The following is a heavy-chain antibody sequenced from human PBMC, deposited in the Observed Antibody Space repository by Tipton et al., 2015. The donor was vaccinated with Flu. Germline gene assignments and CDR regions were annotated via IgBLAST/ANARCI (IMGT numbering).Heavy chain of an antibody. V-gene: IGHV3-7*01. CDR3: ARKGGSRPTDAFDI. J-gene: IGHJ3*02. CDR2: IKQDGSEK. CDR1: EFTFSSYW. Sequence: SLRLSCAASEFTFSSYWMSWVRQAPGKGLEWVANIKQDGSEKYYVDSVKGRFTISRDNAENSLYLQMNSLRAEDTAVYFCARKGGSRPTDAFDIWCQGTMVTVSS. D-gene: IGHD2-15*01.